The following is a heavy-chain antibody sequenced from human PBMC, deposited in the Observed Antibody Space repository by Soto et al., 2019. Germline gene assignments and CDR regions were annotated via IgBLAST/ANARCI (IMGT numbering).Heavy chain of an antibody. V-gene: IGHV3-21*06. Sequence: EVQLVASGGGLVKPGGSLRLSCAASGFTFSSYSMNWVRQAPGKGLEWVSSITSSGSYIYYADSVKGRLTISRDNAKNSLYLQMNSLRAEDTAVYYCAREVTTGTFDSWGQGTLVTVSS. D-gene: IGHD1-1*01. CDR3: AREVTTGTFDS. CDR1: GFTFSSYS. CDR2: ITSSGSYI. J-gene: IGHJ5*01.